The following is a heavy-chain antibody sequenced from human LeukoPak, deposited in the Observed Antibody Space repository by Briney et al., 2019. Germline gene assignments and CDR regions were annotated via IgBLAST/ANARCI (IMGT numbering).Heavy chain of an antibody. CDR1: GFTFSSYW. V-gene: IGHV3-74*01. CDR3: ARARFGWNDVLGIDY. D-gene: IGHD1-1*01. Sequence: GGSLRLSCAASGFTFSSYWMHWVRQAPGKGLVWVSRIISDGSSTSYADSVKGRFTISRDNAKNTLFLQMNSLRAEDTAVHYCARARFGWNDVLGIDYWGQGTLVTVSS. J-gene: IGHJ4*02. CDR2: IISDGSST.